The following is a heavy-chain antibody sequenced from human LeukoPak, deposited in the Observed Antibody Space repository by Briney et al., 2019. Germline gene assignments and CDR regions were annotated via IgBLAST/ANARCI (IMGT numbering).Heavy chain of an antibody. CDR1: GFTFSSYS. J-gene: IGHJ4*02. CDR3: ARVYLGESYYFDY. CDR2: ISPSTSTI. D-gene: IGHD3-10*01. V-gene: IGHV3-48*01. Sequence: GGSLRLSCAASGFTFSSYSMNWVRQAPGKGLEWVSYISPSTSTIYYADSVKGRFTISRDNAKNSLYLQMNSLRAEDTAVYYCARVYLGESYYFDYRGQGTLVTVSS.